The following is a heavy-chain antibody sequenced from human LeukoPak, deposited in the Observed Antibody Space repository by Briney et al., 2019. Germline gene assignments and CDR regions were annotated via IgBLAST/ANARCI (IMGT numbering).Heavy chain of an antibody. CDR3: ARFYDISTGYSIGNWFDP. D-gene: IGHD3-9*01. CDR2: INHSGST. Sequence: SETLSLTCAVYGGSFSGYYWSWIRQPPGKGLEWIGEINHSGSTNYNPSLKSRVTISVDTSKNQFSLKLSSVTAADTAVYYCARFYDISTGYSIGNWFDPWGQGTLVTVSS. CDR1: GGSFSGYY. J-gene: IGHJ5*02. V-gene: IGHV4-34*01.